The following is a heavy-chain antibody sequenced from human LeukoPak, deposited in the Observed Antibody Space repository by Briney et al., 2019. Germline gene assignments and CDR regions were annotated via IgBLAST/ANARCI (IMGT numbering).Heavy chain of an antibody. CDR3: ASRVVSSSWYLYYYYGMDV. Sequence: GASGKLCCTAAGSTCTRYGISWGREAPRQGRGRMGWTSVYNSNTNAAQKLHGRVNITTDTSTSTAYMELRSLSSDDAAVYYCASRVVSSSWYLYYYYGMDVWGQGTTVTVSS. CDR2: TSVYNSNT. CDR1: GSTCTRYG. V-gene: IGHV1-18*01. J-gene: IGHJ6*02. D-gene: IGHD6-13*01.